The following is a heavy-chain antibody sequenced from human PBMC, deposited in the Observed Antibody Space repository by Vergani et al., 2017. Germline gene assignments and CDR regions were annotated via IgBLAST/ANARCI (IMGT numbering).Heavy chain of an antibody. V-gene: IGHV1-46*03. D-gene: IGHD3-9*01. Sequence: QVQLLQSGSELKKPGASVRISCEASGYTFTNYPLIWVRQAPGQGLEWVGVISPDGFSTFYAQKFQGRVTITRDTSTSTVYVEVTSLRSDDTAVYYCAREPPLTGFFDYWGQGTLVTVSS. CDR2: ISPDGFST. CDR3: AREPPLTGFFDY. J-gene: IGHJ4*02. CDR1: GYTFTNYP.